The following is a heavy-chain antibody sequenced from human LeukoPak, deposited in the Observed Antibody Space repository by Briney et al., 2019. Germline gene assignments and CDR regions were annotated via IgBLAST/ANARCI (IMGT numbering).Heavy chain of an antibody. CDR1: GGSFSSYH. Sequence: SETLSLTCAVYGGSFSSYHWSWIRQPPGKGLEWIGYIYYSGSTNYNPSLKSRVTISVDTSKNQFSLKLSSVTAADTAVYYCARSTYYYDSSGYYQFDYWGQGTLVTVSS. V-gene: IGHV4-59*01. J-gene: IGHJ4*02. CDR2: IYYSGST. CDR3: ARSTYYYDSSGYYQFDY. D-gene: IGHD3-22*01.